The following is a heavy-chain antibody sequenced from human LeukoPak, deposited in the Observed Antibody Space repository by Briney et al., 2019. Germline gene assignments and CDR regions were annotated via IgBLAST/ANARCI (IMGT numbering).Heavy chain of an antibody. CDR3: AVLAEYSSQKGPSWFDP. CDR2: INHSGST. Sequence: SETLSLTCAVYGGSFSGYYWSWIRQPPGKGLEWIGEINHSGSTNYNPSLKSRVTISVDTSKNQFSLKLSSVTAADTAVYYCAVLAEYSSQKGPSWFDPWGQGTLVTVSS. CDR1: GGSFSGYY. V-gene: IGHV4-34*01. J-gene: IGHJ5*02. D-gene: IGHD6-6*01.